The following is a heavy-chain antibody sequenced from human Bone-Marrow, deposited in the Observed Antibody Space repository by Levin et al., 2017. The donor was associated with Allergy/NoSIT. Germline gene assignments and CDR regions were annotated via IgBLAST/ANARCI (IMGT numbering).Heavy chain of an antibody. J-gene: IGHJ4*02. CDR3: AREDGYVFDY. V-gene: IGHV4-31*02. Sequence: SPTLSLTCSLSGGSISTGGFHWRWVRQRPGKGLEWIGYIYYSGNTYYNPSLQSRLSISIDTSKNQFSLRLTSVTAADTAVYYCAREDGYVFDYWGQGTLVTVSS. CDR2: IYYSGNT. D-gene: IGHD5-24*01. CDR1: GGSISTGGFH.